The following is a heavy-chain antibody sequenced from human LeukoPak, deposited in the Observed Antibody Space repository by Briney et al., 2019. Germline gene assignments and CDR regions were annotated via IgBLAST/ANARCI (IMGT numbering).Heavy chain of an antibody. D-gene: IGHD3-9*01. J-gene: IGHJ6*02. Sequence: PGGSLRLSCAASGFTFSSYSMNWVRQAPGKGLEWVSSISSSSSYIYYADSVKGRFTISRDNAKNSLYLQMNSLRAEDTAVYYCARSEYYDILTGSMDVWGQGTTVTVSS. CDR2: ISSSSSYI. V-gene: IGHV3-21*01. CDR3: ARSEYYDILTGSMDV. CDR1: GFTFSSYS.